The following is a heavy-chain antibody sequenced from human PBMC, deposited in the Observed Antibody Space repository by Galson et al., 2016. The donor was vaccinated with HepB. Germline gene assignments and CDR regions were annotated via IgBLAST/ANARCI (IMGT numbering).Heavy chain of an antibody. Sequence: ETLSLTCAVYGGSFSGYYWSWIRQPPGKGLEWIGEINHSGSTNYNASLKSRVSISVDTSKNQFALKLRSVTAADTGVYYCAREGGSAVGYGMDVWSQGTTVTVSS. D-gene: IGHD6-13*01. J-gene: IGHJ6*02. CDR2: INHSGST. CDR1: GGSFSGYY. CDR3: AREGGSAVGYGMDV. V-gene: IGHV4-34*01.